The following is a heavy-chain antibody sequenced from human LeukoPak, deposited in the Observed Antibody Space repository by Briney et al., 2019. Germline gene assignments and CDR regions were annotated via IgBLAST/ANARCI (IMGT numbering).Heavy chain of an antibody. CDR2: IYYSGST. J-gene: IGHJ3*02. Sequence: SQTLSLTCAVSGGSISSYYWSWIRQPPGKGLEWIGYIYYSGSTNYNPSLKSRVTISVDTSKNQFSLKLSSVTAADTAVYYCARDSPRYYDFWSGYREHDAFDIWGQGTMVTVSS. CDR1: GGSISSYY. D-gene: IGHD3-3*01. V-gene: IGHV4-59*01. CDR3: ARDSPRYYDFWSGYREHDAFDI.